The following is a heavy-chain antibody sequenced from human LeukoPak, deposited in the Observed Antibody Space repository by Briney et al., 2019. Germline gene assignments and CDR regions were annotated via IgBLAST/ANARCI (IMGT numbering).Heavy chain of an antibody. Sequence: GGSLRLSCAASGFTVSSTYMSWVRQAPGKGLEWVSVIYSGGSTYYADSVKGRFTISRDNSKNTLYPQMSSLRAEDTAVYYCARDSNYDYWGQGTLVTVSS. D-gene: IGHD6-13*01. CDR2: IYSGGST. V-gene: IGHV3-66*02. CDR1: GFTVSSTY. CDR3: ARDSNYDY. J-gene: IGHJ4*02.